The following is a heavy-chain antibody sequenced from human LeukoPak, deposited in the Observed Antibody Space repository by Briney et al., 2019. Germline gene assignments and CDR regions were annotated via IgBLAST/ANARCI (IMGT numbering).Heavy chain of an antibody. Sequence: GGSLRLSCAASGFTFSSYWMNWVRQAPGKGLEWVANIKRDGNEKNYVDSVKGRFSISRDNAKNSLHLQMDSLRAEDTAVYYCAKEGAYPIITYDSWGQGALVTVSS. CDR1: GFTFSSYW. CDR2: IKRDGNEK. D-gene: IGHD3-10*01. J-gene: IGHJ5*01. CDR3: AKEGAYPIITYDS. V-gene: IGHV3-7*01.